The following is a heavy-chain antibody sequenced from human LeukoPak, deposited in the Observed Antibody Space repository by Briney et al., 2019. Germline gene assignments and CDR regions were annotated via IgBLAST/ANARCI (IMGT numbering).Heavy chain of an antibody. J-gene: IGHJ6*02. D-gene: IGHD3-3*01. CDR3: ARENSNYDFWSGYYYYYYYGMDV. Sequence: GALKLLRATPGLPLKDFWMRLVRPAPREGIEWVAEKKQDGREEYYVDSVKGRFTISRDNAKNSLYLQMNSLRAEDTAVYYCARENSNYDFWSGYYYYYYYGMDVWGQGTTVTVSS. V-gene: IGHV3-7*01. CDR1: GLPLKDFW. CDR2: KKQDGREE.